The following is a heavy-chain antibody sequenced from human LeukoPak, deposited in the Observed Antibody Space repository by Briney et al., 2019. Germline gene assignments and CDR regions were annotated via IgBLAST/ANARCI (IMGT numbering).Heavy chain of an antibody. CDR1: GASITSYY. CDR3: ARDSGTTGEVKFDP. D-gene: IGHD3-10*01. CDR2: IYASGST. Sequence: SETLSLTCTVSGASITSYYWSWIRQPAGKGLEWIGRIYASGSTTYNPSLKSRVTMAVDTSKTQFSLKLSSVTAADTAVYYCARDSGTTGEVKFDPWGQGTLVTVSS. J-gene: IGHJ5*02. V-gene: IGHV4-4*07.